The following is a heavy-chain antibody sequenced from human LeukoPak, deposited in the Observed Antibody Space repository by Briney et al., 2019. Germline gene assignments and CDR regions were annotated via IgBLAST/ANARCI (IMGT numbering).Heavy chain of an antibody. CDR2: ISWDSGSV. D-gene: IGHD6-6*01. CDR1: GFTFGDYA. Sequence: GGSLRLSCAASGFTFGDYAMHWVRQAPGKGLGWVSGISWDSGSVGYADSVKGRFTISRDNAKNSLYLQMNSLRAEDTALYYCTSIAAPLGFEFWGQGTLVTVSS. V-gene: IGHV3-9*01. J-gene: IGHJ4*02. CDR3: TSIAAPLGFEF.